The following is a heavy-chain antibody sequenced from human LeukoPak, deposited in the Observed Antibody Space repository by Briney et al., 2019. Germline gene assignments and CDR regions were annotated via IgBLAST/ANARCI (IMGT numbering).Heavy chain of an antibody. J-gene: IGHJ3*02. CDR1: GGSFSGYY. V-gene: IGHV4-34*01. Sequence: SETLSLTCAVYGGSFSGYYWSWIRQPPGKGLEWIGEINHSGSTNYNPSLKSRVTISVDTSKNQFSLKLSSVTAADTAVYYCARQPPVGWDYDYVWGSYRYSQGGAFDIWGQGTMVTVSS. D-gene: IGHD3-16*02. CDR2: INHSGST. CDR3: ARQPPVGWDYDYVWGSYRYSQGGAFDI.